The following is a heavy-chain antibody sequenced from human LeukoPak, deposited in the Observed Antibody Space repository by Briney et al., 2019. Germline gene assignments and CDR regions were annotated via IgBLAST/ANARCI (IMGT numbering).Heavy chain of an antibody. J-gene: IGHJ3*02. CDR3: ATDLKYQLLSDAFDI. Sequence: SVKVSCKASGGTFNNYAISWVRQAPGQGLEWMGGIIPIFGTANYAQKFQGRVTITADESTSTAYMELTSLRSEDTAVYCCATDLKYQLLSDAFDIWGQGTVVTVSS. D-gene: IGHD2-2*01. CDR2: IIPIFGTA. V-gene: IGHV1-69*13. CDR1: GGTFNNYA.